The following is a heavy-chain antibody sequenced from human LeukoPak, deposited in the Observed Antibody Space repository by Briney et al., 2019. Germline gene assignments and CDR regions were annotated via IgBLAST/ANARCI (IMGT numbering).Heavy chain of an antibody. CDR1: GFIFSSYS. D-gene: IGHD3-22*01. CDR3: ARDPGFSSGPRGY. Sequence: GGSLRLSCEVSGFIFSSYSMTWVRQAPGKGLEWLSYINSSGRTIYYADSVKGRFTISRDNAKSSLYLQMNSLRDEDTAVYFCARDPGFSSGPRGYWGQGTLVTVSS. J-gene: IGHJ4*02. CDR2: INSSGRTI. V-gene: IGHV3-48*02.